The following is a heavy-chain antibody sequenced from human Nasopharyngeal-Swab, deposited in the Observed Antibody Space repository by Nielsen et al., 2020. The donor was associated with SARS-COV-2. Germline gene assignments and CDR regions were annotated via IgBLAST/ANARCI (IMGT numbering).Heavy chain of an antibody. J-gene: IGHJ6*03. CDR3: ARAANFPHNYLDV. Sequence: ASVKVSCKASGYTFTGYYMHWVRQAPGQGLEWMGWINPNSGGTNYAQKFQGWVTMTRDTSISTAYMELSRLRSDHTAVYYCARAANFPHNYLDVWGQGTPVTVSS. V-gene: IGHV1-2*04. CDR1: GYTFTGYY. CDR2: INPNSGGT.